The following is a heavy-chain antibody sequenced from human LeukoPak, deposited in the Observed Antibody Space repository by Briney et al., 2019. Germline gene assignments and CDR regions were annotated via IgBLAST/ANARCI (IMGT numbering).Heavy chain of an antibody. J-gene: IGHJ3*02. D-gene: IGHD3-10*01. CDR1: GFTFSSNY. V-gene: IGHV3-66*01. CDR3: ARAPLWFGELYAFDI. Sequence: PGGSLRLSCAASGFTFSSNYMSWVRQAPGKGLEWVSVIYSGGSTYYADSVKGRFTISRDNSKNTLYLQMNSLRAEDTAVYYCARAPLWFGELYAFDIWGQGTMVTVSS. CDR2: IYSGGST.